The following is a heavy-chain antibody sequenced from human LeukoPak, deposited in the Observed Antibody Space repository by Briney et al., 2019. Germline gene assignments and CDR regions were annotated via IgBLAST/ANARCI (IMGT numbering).Heavy chain of an antibody. Sequence: SETLSLTCTVSGGSISSGGYYWSWIRQHPGKGLEWIGYIYYSGSTYYNPSLKSRVTISVDTSMNQFSLKLSSVTAADTAVYYCAASPYGDYDPYYYYMDVWGKGTTVTVSS. V-gene: IGHV4-31*03. CDR2: IYYSGST. J-gene: IGHJ6*03. CDR1: GGSISSGGYY. D-gene: IGHD4-17*01. CDR3: AASPYGDYDPYYYYMDV.